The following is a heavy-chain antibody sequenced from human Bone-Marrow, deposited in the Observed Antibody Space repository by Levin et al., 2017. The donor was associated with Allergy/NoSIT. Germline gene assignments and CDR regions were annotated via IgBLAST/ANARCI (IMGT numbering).Heavy chain of an antibody. CDR2: INPYTGDT. D-gene: IGHD6-6*01. V-gene: IGHV1-18*04. J-gene: IGHJ6*03. CDR1: GYTFTTYS. Sequence: GESLKISCKASGYTFTTYSVTWVRQAPGRGLEWMGRINPYTGDTDYAQNFQGRLTMTTDTFTSTAYMELRSLNSDDTALYYCARAARLHYFYMDAWATGPRSPSP. CDR3: ARAARLHYFYMDA.